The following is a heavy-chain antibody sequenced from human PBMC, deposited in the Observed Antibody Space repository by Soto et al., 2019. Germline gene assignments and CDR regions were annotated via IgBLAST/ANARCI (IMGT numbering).Heavy chain of an antibody. CDR2: IYYSGST. Sequence: QVQLQESGPGLVKPSQTLSLTCTVSGGSISSGGYYWSWIRQHPGKGLEWIGYIYYSGSTYYNPSLKSRVTISVDTSKNQFSLKLSSVTAADTAVYYCARDGSDYSYYYGMDVWGQGTTVTVSS. J-gene: IGHJ6*02. V-gene: IGHV4-31*03. CDR3: ARDGSDYSYYYGMDV. CDR1: GGSISSGGYY.